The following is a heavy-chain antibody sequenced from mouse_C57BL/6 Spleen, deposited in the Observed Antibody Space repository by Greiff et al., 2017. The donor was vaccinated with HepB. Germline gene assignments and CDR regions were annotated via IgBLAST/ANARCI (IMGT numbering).Heavy chain of an antibody. CDR3: ARHSDYYGSSYSYFDV. D-gene: IGHD1-1*01. CDR2: IWSDGST. J-gene: IGHJ1*03. V-gene: IGHV2-6-1*01. CDR1: GFSLTSYG. Sequence: VQLQQSGPGLVAPSQSLSITCTVSGFSLTSYGVHWVRQPPGKGLEWLVVIWSDGSTTYNSALKSRLSISKDNSKSQVFLKMNSLQTDDTAMYYWARHSDYYGSSYSYFDVWGTGTTGTVSS.